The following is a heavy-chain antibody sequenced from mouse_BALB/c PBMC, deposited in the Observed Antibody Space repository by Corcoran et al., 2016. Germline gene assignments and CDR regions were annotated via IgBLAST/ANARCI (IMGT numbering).Heavy chain of an antibody. D-gene: IGHD1-2*01. Sequence: QIQLVQSGPELKKPGETVKISCKASGYTFTNYGMNWVKQAPGKGLKWMGWINPYTGEPTYADDFKGRFAFSLETSASTAYLQINNLKNEDTATYFCARETTATDWGQGTLVTVSA. V-gene: IGHV9-3-1*01. J-gene: IGHJ3*01. CDR3: ARETTATD. CDR2: INPYTGEP. CDR1: GYTFTNYG.